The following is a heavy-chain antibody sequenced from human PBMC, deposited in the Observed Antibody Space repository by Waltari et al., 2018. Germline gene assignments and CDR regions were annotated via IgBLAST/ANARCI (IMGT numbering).Heavy chain of an antibody. V-gene: IGHV4-38-2*01. D-gene: IGHD2-15*01. CDR3: ARLGYCSGGSCHGYAFDI. CDR2: IYHSGST. Sequence: QVQLQESGPGLVKPSETMSLTCAVSGYSISSGYYWGWIRQPPGKGLEWIGSIYHSGSTYYNPSLKSRVTISVDTSKNQFSLKLSSVTAADTAVYYCARLGYCSGGSCHGYAFDIWGQGTMVTVSS. CDR1: GYSISSGYY. J-gene: IGHJ3*02.